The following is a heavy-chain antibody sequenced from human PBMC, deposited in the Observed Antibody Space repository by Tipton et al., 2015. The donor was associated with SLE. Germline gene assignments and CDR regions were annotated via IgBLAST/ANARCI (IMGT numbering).Heavy chain of an antibody. CDR1: GFTFSRYA. Sequence: SLRLSCTASGFTFSRYAMTWVRQAPGKGLEWVSTLSGSDGGTYYADSVKGRFTISRDNSNNTLYLQMNSLTAEDTAVYYCARAVEVSGGWELHDYWGQGTLVTVSS. J-gene: IGHJ4*02. CDR3: ARAVEVSGGWELHDY. CDR2: LSGSDGGT. V-gene: IGHV3-23*01. D-gene: IGHD1-26*01.